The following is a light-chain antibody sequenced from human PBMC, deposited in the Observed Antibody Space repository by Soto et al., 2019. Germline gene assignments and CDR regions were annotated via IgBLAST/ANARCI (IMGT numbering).Light chain of an antibody. J-gene: IGLJ1*01. CDR1: SRDVGAYNY. CDR3: SSYTSSSTYV. Sequence: QSALTQFASVSGSPGQSITVSCTGTSRDVGAYNYVSWYQQHPGKAPKLMIYDVSNRPSGVSNRFSGSKSGNTASLTISGLQAEDEADYYCSSYTSSSTYVFGTGTKVTVL. CDR2: DVS. V-gene: IGLV2-14*01.